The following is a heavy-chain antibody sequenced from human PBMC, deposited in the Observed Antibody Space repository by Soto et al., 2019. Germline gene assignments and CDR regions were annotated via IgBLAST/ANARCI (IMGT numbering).Heavy chain of an antibody. CDR2: ISYSGRT. J-gene: IGHJ4*02. CDR1: GASIITDNYY. D-gene: IGHD4-17*01. Sequence: SETLSLTCTVSGASIITDNYYWVWIRQSPRRGLELIGSISYSGRTYDNPSLQSRVTISIDASKNQFSLKLTSVTTADTAVYYCARRRASDYGLNHHPYYFDRWGQGALVTV. V-gene: IGHV4-39*07. CDR3: ARRRASDYGLNHHPYYFDR.